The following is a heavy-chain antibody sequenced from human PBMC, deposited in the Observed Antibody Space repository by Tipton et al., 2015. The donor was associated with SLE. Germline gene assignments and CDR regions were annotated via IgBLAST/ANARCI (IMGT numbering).Heavy chain of an antibody. D-gene: IGHD1-26*01. Sequence: GLVKPSETLSLTCAVYGGSFSGYYWSWIRQPPGKGLEWIGEINHSGSTNYNPSLKSRVTISVDTSKNQFSLKLSSVTAADTAVYYCAYSGSSNWFDPWGQGTLVTVSS. V-gene: IGHV4-34*01. CDR2: INHSGST. J-gene: IGHJ5*02. CDR3: AYSGSSNWFDP. CDR1: GGSFSGYY.